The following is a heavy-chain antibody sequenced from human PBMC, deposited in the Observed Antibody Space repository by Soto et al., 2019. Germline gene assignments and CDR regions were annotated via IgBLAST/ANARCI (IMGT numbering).Heavy chain of an antibody. V-gene: IGHV1-18*01. CDR3: ARDPYHVLMVNAPNLYGMDV. CDR1: GYTFTSYG. Sequence: ASVKVSCKASGYTFTSYGISWVRQAPGQGLEWMGWISAYNGNTNYAQSLQGRLTMTTDTSTTTAYMELRSLRSDDTAVYYCARDPYHVLMVNAPNLYGMDVWGQGTTVTVSS. CDR2: ISAYNGNT. D-gene: IGHD2-8*01. J-gene: IGHJ6*02.